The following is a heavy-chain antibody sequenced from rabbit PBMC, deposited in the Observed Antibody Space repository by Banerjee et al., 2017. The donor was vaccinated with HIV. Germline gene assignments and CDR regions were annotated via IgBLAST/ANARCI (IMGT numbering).Heavy chain of an antibody. CDR2: INTSSGNT. Sequence: QSLQESGGDLVKPGASLTLTCTASGFSFSSSYDICWVRQAPGKGLEWIACINTSSGNTVYASWAKGRFTISKTSSTTVTLQMTSLTAADTATYFCARGAGYGLWGQGTLVTVS. J-gene: IGHJ3*01. V-gene: IGHV1S40*01. CDR3: ARGAGYGL. CDR1: GFSFSSSYD. D-gene: IGHD3-1*01.